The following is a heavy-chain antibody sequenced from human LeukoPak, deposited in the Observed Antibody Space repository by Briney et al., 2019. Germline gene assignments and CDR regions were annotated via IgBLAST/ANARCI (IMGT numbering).Heavy chain of an antibody. CDR3: ARGERFGGSMIDY. CDR1: GGSISSGDYY. D-gene: IGHD3-10*01. V-gene: IGHV4-30-4*01. CDR2: IYYSGSP. J-gene: IGHJ4*02. Sequence: SQTLSLTCTVSGGSISSGDYYWSWIRQPPGKGPEWIGHIYYSGSPYYNPSLRSRVTISVDTSKNQFSLKVTSVTAADTAVYYCARGERFGGSMIDYWGQGTLVTVSS.